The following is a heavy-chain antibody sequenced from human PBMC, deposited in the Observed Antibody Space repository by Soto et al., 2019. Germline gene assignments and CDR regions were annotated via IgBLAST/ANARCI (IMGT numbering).Heavy chain of an antibody. CDR3: AADQWWNYFVH. Sequence: ASVKVSCKASGYTFTRYGIGWARQAPGQGLEWIGWINTYNGNTNYAQNVQGRVTPTTDTSTSTAYMELRSLRSEDTAVYYCAADQWWNYFVHWGQGTLVTVSS. J-gene: IGHJ4*02. CDR2: INTYNGNT. V-gene: IGHV1-18*01. CDR1: GYTFTRYG. D-gene: IGHD2-8*01.